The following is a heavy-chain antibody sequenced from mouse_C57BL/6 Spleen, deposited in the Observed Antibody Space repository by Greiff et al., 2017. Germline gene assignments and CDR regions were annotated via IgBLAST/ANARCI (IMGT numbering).Heavy chain of an antibody. Sequence: DVMLVESGGGLVKPGGSLKLSCAASGFTFSSYTMSWVRQTPEKRLAWVATISGGGGNTYYPDSVKGRFTISRDNAKNTLYLQMSSLRSEDTALYYCARHEDYYGSSYWFAYWGQGTLVTVSA. V-gene: IGHV5-9*01. D-gene: IGHD1-1*01. CDR3: ARHEDYYGSSYWFAY. CDR1: GFTFSSYT. J-gene: IGHJ3*01. CDR2: ISGGGGNT.